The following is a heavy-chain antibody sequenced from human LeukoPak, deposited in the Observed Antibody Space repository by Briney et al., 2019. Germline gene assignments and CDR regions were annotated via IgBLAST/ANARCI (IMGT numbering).Heavy chain of an antibody. CDR3: AKGAGGFSYYNWFDP. Sequence: PSQTLSLTCTVSGGSISSGSYYWSWIRQPAGKGLAWIGRIYASGSTNYNPSLKSRVTISVDTSKNQFSLKLSSVTAADTAIYYCAKGAGGFSYYNWFDPWGQGTLVTVSS. D-gene: IGHD5-18*01. J-gene: IGHJ5*02. V-gene: IGHV4-61*02. CDR2: IYASGST. CDR1: GGSISSGSYY.